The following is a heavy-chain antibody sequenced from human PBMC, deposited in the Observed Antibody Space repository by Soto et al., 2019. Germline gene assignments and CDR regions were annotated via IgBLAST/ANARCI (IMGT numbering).Heavy chain of an antibody. CDR3: ASEGAYGDYVGSGAFDI. Sequence: QVQLVQSGAEVKKPGASVKVSCKASGYTFTSYAMHWVRQAPGQRLEWMGWINAGNGNTKYSQKFQGRVTITRDTSASTAYMELSSLRSEDTAVYYCASEGAYGDYVGSGAFDIWGQGTMVTVSS. V-gene: IGHV1-3*01. CDR2: INAGNGNT. J-gene: IGHJ3*02. D-gene: IGHD4-17*01. CDR1: GYTFTSYA.